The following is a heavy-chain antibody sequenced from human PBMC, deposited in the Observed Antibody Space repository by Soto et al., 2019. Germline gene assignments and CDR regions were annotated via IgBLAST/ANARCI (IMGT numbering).Heavy chain of an antibody. CDR3: ASAGGLGAVAADY. J-gene: IGHJ4*02. V-gene: IGHV4-30-2*01. Sequence: PSESLALTCAVCGGCISSGVFAGTWIRQPPGKGLEWIGYIYHSGSTYYSPSLKSRVTISEDRSKNQFSLKLSSVTAADTAVYYCASAGGLGAVAADYWGQGTLVTVSS. CDR1: GGCISSGVFA. CDR2: IYHSGST. D-gene: IGHD6-19*01.